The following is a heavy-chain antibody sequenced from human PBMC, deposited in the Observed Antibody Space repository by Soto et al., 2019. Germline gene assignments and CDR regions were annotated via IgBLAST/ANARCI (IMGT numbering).Heavy chain of an antibody. CDR3: AKERSDHRIAAAAIDY. CDR1: GFTFSIYA. Sequence: GGSLRLSCAASGFTFSIYAMSWVRQAPGKGLEWVSSISGSGDSAYYADSVKGRFTISRDNSKNTLYLKINSLRAEDTAVYYCAKERSDHRIAAAAIDYWGQGAQVTVSS. V-gene: IGHV3-23*01. J-gene: IGHJ4*02. D-gene: IGHD6-25*01. CDR2: ISGSGDSA.